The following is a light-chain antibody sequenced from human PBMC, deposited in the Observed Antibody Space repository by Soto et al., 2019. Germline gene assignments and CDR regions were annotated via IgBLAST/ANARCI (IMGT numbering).Light chain of an antibody. J-gene: IGLJ2*01. CDR3: RSYDSSLSGVV. CDR1: SSNIGAGYD. V-gene: IGLV1-40*01. CDR2: GNS. Sequence: QLVLTQPPSVSGAPGQRVTISCTGSSSNIGAGYDVHWYQQLPGTAPKLLIYGNSNRPSGVPDRFSGSKSGTSASLAITGLQAEDEADYYCRSYDSSLSGVVFGGGPKL.